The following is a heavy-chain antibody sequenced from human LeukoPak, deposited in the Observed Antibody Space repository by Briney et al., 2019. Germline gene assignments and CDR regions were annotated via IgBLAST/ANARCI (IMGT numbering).Heavy chain of an antibody. D-gene: IGHD6-19*01. Sequence: SETLSLTCTVSGGSISSGSYYWSWIRQPAGKGLEWIGRIYTSGSTNYNPSLKSRVTISVDTSKNQFSLKLSSVTAADTAVYYCARDGSGLDYWGQGTLVTVSS. V-gene: IGHV4-61*02. CDR3: ARDGSGLDY. CDR1: GGSISSGSYY. CDR2: IYTSGST. J-gene: IGHJ4*02.